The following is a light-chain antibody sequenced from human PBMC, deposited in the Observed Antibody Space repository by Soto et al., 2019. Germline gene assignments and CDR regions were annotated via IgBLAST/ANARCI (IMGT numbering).Light chain of an antibody. Sequence: QSALTQPPSASGSPGQSVTISCTGTSSDVGGYNFVSWYQQHPGKAPKLMIFEVNKRPSGVPDRFSGSKSGNTASLTVSGLQAEDEADYYCCSYAGNKIYYVFRTGTKVTVL. CDR1: SSDVGGYNF. V-gene: IGLV2-8*01. J-gene: IGLJ1*01. CDR3: CSYAGNKIYYV. CDR2: EVN.